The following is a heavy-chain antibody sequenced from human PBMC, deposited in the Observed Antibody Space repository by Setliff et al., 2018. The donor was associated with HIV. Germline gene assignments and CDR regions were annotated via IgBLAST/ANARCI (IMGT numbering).Heavy chain of an antibody. CDR3: ARVMEDCINGNCYVFDY. CDR1: GFSSNNYW. V-gene: IGHV3-7*03. Sequence: GGSLRLSCTDSGFSSNNYWMSWVRQAPGKGLEWAAHINQDGNVKYYVDSVKGRFTISRDNAKTSIYLQRDSLRAEDTAVYYCARVMEDCINGNCYVFDYWGQGPRSPSP. D-gene: IGHD2-15*01. J-gene: IGHJ4*02. CDR2: INQDGNVK.